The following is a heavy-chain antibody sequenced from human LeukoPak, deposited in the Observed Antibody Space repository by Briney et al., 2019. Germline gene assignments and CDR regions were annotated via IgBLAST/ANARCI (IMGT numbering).Heavy chain of an antibody. V-gene: IGHV3-30*02. Sequence: GGSLRLSCAASGFTFSTYDMHWVRQAPGKGLEWVAFIRYDGSNQYYADSVKGRFTISRDNSKNTLYLQMNSLRVEDTAVYYCAKVARTGCHGLDYWGQGTLVAVSS. J-gene: IGHJ4*02. CDR1: GFTFSTYD. CDR2: IRYDGSNQ. D-gene: IGHD3/OR15-3a*01. CDR3: AKVARTGCHGLDY.